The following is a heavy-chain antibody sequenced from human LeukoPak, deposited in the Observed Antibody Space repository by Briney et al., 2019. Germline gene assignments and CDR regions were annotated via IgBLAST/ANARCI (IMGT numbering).Heavy chain of an antibody. CDR1: GFTFDDYA. CDR3: AKDRRIVVVTAMDY. J-gene: IGHJ4*02. CDR2: ISWNSGSI. V-gene: IGHV3-9*01. Sequence: PGGSLRLSCAASGFTFDDYAMHWVRQAPGKGLEWVSGISWNSGSIGYADSVKGRFTISRDNAKYSLYLQMNSLRAEDTAVYYCAKDRRIVVVTAMDYWGQGTLVTVSS. D-gene: IGHD2-21*02.